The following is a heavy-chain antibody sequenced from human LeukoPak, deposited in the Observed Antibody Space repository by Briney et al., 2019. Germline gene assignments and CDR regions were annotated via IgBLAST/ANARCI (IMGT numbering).Heavy chain of an antibody. V-gene: IGHV4-59*01. CDR2: IYYSGST. CDR3: ARGSGGYNLDY. Sequence: SETLSLTCTVSGDSISSYYWSWIRQPPGKGLEWIGYIYYSGSTNYNPSLKSRVTISVDTSKNQLSLKLSSVTAADTAVYYCARGSGGYNLDYWGQGTLVTVSS. J-gene: IGHJ4*02. D-gene: IGHD5-24*01. CDR1: GDSISSYY.